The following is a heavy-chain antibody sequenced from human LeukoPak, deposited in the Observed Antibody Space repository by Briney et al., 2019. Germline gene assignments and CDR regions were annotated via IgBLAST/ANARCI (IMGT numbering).Heavy chain of an antibody. Sequence: PSETLSLTCAVYGGSFSRYYWSWIRQPPGKGLEWIGEINHSGSTNYNPSLKSRVTISVDTSKNQFSLKLSSVTAADTAVYYCARGRGTLWGQGTLVTVSS. J-gene: IGHJ4*02. V-gene: IGHV4-34*01. CDR2: INHSGST. CDR1: GGSFSRYY. CDR3: ARGRGTL. D-gene: IGHD3-16*01.